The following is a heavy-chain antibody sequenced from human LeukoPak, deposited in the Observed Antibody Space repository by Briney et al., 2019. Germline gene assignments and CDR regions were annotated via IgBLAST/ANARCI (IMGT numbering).Heavy chain of an antibody. Sequence: GKSLRLSCAVSGFTFDDYAMDWVRQAPAKGLEWDPGISWDSGSIGYADSVKARITTISNNAKKCLYLKMKSMRAEDTALYYCAKNMVRGVHGMDVWGQGTTVTVSS. D-gene: IGHD3-10*01. CDR3: AKNMVRGVHGMDV. CDR2: ISWDSGSI. CDR1: GFTFDDYA. J-gene: IGHJ6*02. V-gene: IGHV3-9*01.